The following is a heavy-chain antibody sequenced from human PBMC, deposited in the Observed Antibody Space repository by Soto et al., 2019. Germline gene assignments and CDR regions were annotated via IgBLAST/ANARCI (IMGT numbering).Heavy chain of an antibody. J-gene: IGHJ5*02. V-gene: IGHV1-18*01. CDR2: ISAYNGNT. CDR1: GYTFTSYG. D-gene: IGHD6-13*01. Sequence: ASVKVSCKASGYTFTSYGISWVRQAPGQGLEWMGWISAYNGNTNYAQKPQGRVTMTTDTSTSTAYMELRSLRSDDTAVYYCARDGPGAFLWRAAAGTGWFEPWGQGTLVTVSS. CDR3: ARDGPGAFLWRAAAGTGWFEP.